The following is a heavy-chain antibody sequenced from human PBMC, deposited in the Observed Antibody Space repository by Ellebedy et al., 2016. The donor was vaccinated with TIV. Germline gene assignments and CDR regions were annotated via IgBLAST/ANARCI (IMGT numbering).Heavy chain of an antibody. CDR3: ARGRTPLVTKPNDFDY. V-gene: IGHV4-34*01. D-gene: IGHD5-18*01. J-gene: IGHJ4*02. CDR2: INHSGST. CDR1: IGSFSGYS. Sequence: SETLSLXXAVYIGSFSGYSWTWIRQPPGKGLEWIGEINHSGSTNYNPSLKSRVTMSVDTSKSQFSLKLRSVTAADTAVYYCARGRTPLVTKPNDFDYWGQGTLVTVSS.